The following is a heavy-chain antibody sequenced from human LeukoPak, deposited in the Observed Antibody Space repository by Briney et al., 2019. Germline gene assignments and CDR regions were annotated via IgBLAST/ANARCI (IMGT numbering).Heavy chain of an antibody. J-gene: IGHJ6*03. CDR3: AREKVAEWLFYYMDV. V-gene: IGHV1-18*01. CDR2: ISAYNGNT. Sequence: ASVKVSCKASGYTFTSYGISWVRQAPGQGLEWMGLISAYNGNTNYAQKLQGRVTMTTDTSTSTAYMELRSLRSDDTAVYYCAREKVAEWLFYYMDVWGKGTTVTVSS. D-gene: IGHD3-3*01. CDR1: GYTFTSYG.